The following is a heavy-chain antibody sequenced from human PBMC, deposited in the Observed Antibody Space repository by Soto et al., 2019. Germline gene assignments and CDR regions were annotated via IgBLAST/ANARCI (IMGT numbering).Heavy chain of an antibody. Sequence: SETLSLTCTVSGGSISSSSYYWGWIRQPPGKGLEWIGSIYYSGSTYYNPSLKSRVTISVDTSKNQFSLKLSSVTAADTAVYYCARQAVLRFLEWLAGGDYYYYGMDVWGQGTTVTVSS. CDR3: ARQAVLRFLEWLAGGDYYYYGMDV. CDR2: IYYSGST. V-gene: IGHV4-39*01. CDR1: GGSISSSSYY. D-gene: IGHD3-3*01. J-gene: IGHJ6*02.